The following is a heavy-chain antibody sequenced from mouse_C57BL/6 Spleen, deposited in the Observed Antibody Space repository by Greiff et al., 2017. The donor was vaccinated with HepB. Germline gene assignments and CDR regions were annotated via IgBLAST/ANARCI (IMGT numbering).Heavy chain of an antibody. CDR3: ARPPRDGSGYWFAY. CDR1: GYTFTSYW. J-gene: IGHJ3*01. Sequence: QVQLQQPGAELVKPGASVKMSCKASGYTFTSYWITWVKQRPGQGLEWIGDIYPGSGSTNNNEKFKSKATLTVDTSSSTAYMTLSSLTSEDTAVYYCARPPRDGSGYWFAYWGQGTLLTVSA. V-gene: IGHV1-55*01. D-gene: IGHD2-3*01. CDR2: IYPGSGST.